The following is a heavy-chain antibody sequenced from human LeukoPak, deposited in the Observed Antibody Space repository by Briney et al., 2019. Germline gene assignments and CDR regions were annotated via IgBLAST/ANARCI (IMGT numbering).Heavy chain of an antibody. CDR3: ARVYNYYDTSGYYLGNYFDH. D-gene: IGHD3-22*01. CDR1: GYTFASYG. CDR2: ISVYDGNT. J-gene: IGHJ4*02. V-gene: IGHV1-18*01. Sequence: GASVKVSCKASGYTFASYGISWVRQAPGQGLEWMGWISVYDGNTNNAQMLQGRVTMTTDTSTSTAYMELRSLRSDDTAVYYCARVYNYYDTSGYYLGNYFDHWGRGTLVTVSS.